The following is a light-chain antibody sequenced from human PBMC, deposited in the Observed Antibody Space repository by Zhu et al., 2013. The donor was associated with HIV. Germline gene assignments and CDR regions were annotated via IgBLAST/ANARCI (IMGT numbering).Light chain of an antibody. V-gene: IGKV3-15*01. CDR1: QSVSSH. J-gene: IGKJ2*01. CDR3: QQYNQWPPYT. CDR2: DVS. Sequence: EIVMTQSPATLSVSPGERVILSCRASQSVSSHLAWYQQKTGQAPRLLIYDVSTRANGIPDRFSGSGSGTDFTLIINSLRPEDSAVYYCQQYNQWPPYTFGQGTKLHLK.